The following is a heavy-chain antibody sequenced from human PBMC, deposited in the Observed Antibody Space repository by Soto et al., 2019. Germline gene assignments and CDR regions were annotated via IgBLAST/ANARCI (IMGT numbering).Heavy chain of an antibody. V-gene: IGHV1-69*12. CDR3: ARGDDMGYSSGWYYFDY. Sequence: QVQLVQSGAEVKKPGSSVKVSCRAFGGTFSRNAISWVRQAPGQGLEWMGGIIPIFGTANYAQKFQGRVTITADESTSTAYMELSSLRSEDTAVYYCARGDDMGYSSGWYYFDYWGQGTLVTVSS. D-gene: IGHD6-19*01. CDR1: GGTFSRNA. CDR2: IIPIFGTA. J-gene: IGHJ4*02.